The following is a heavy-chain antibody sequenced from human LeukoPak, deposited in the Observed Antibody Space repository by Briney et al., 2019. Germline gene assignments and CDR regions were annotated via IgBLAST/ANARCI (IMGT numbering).Heavy chain of an antibody. J-gene: IGHJ6*03. CDR2: IYTSGST. CDR1: GGSISSSSYY. CDR3: ARGESSSSALYYYYYYMDV. Sequence: SQTLSLTCTVSGGSISSSSYYWSWIRQPAGKGLEWIGRIYTSGSTNYNPSLKSRVTISVDTSKNQFSLKLSSVTAADTAVYYCARGESSSSALYYYYYYMDVWGKGTTVTVSS. D-gene: IGHD6-6*01. V-gene: IGHV4-61*02.